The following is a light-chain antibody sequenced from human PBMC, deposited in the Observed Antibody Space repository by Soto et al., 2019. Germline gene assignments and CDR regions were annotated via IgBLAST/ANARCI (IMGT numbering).Light chain of an antibody. V-gene: IGLV2-8*01. CDR2: EVS. J-gene: IGLJ1*01. CDR1: SGDVGRYNY. Sequence: QSVLTQPPSASWSPGESVTISCTGSSGDVGRYNYVSWYQQYPGKAPKLIIYEVSKRPSGVPDRFSGSKSGNTASLTVSGLQVEDEADYYCSSYVGSNSFVFGPVTKLTVL. CDR3: SSYVGSNSFV.